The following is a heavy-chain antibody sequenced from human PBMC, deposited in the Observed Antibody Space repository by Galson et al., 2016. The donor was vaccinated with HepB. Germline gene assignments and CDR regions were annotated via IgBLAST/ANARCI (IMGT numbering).Heavy chain of an antibody. J-gene: IGHJ4*02. CDR3: ARHYYGSGSGADY. Sequence: SLRLSCAASGFTFSDYYMSWFRQAPGKGLQWVSYISSSGTYTRYADSVKGRFTISRDNAKNSLYLQMNSLRAEDTAVYYCARHYYGSGSGADYWGQGTLVTVAS. CDR2: ISSSGTYT. V-gene: IGHV3-11*03. D-gene: IGHD3-10*01. CDR1: GFTFSDYY.